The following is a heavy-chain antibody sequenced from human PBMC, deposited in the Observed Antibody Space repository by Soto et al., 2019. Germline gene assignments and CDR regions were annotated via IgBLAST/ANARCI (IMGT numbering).Heavy chain of an antibody. V-gene: IGHV1-18*01. CDR3: ATEGYYSGSGTYSPPRCYGMEV. CDR2: ISDYNGNT. Sequence: QVQLVQSGAEVRKPGASVKVSCKASGYTFSNYGLSWVRQAPGQGLEWMGWISDYNGNTHYAQKFQGRLILNKDPSTRTAYVELRSLTSDATPVYYCATEGYYSGSGTYSPPRCYGMEVWGQGRNVTVSS. D-gene: IGHD3-10*01. J-gene: IGHJ6*02. CDR1: GYTFSNYG.